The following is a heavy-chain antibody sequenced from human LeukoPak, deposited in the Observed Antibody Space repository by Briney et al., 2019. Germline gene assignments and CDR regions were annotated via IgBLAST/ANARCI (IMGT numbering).Heavy chain of an antibody. J-gene: IGHJ4*02. CDR1: GFTFSNAW. CDR3: TTERGSASWYEYYFDN. CDR2: SKSKIDGGAT. D-gene: IGHD6-13*01. V-gene: IGHV3-15*01. Sequence: GGSLRLSCAASGFTFSNAWMSWVRQAPGKGLEWVGRSKSKIDGGATDYAEPVKGRFTISRDDSRATLYLQMGSLKAEDTAVYYCTTERGSASWYEYYFDNWGQGTLVTVAS.